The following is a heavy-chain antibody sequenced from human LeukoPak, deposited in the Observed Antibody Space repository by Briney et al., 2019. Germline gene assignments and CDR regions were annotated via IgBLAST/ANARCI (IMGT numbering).Heavy chain of an antibody. CDR3: ARSSSTVNWFDP. CDR2: IYYSGST. Sequence: PSETLSLTCTGSGVSISSYYWSWIRQPPGQGLEWIGYIYYSGSTNYNPSLKSRVTISVATSKNQFSLKLSSVTAADTAVYYCARSSSTVNWFDPWGQGTLVTVSS. J-gene: IGHJ5*02. V-gene: IGHV4-59*01. D-gene: IGHD4-11*01. CDR1: GVSISSYY.